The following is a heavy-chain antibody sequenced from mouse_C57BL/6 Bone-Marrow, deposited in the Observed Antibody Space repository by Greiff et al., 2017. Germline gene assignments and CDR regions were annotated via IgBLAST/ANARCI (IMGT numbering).Heavy chain of an antibody. V-gene: IGHV5-4*03. CDR1: GFTFSSYA. CDR2: ISDGGSYT. J-gene: IGHJ4*01. Sequence: DVKLVESGGGLVKPGGSLKLSCAASGFTFSSYAMSWVRQTPEKRLEWVATISDGGSYTYYPANVKGRFTISRDNAKNNLYLQMSHLKSEDTAMYYCARVTTVVARDYYAMDYWGQGTSVTVSA. D-gene: IGHD1-1*01. CDR3: ARVTTVVARDYYAMDY.